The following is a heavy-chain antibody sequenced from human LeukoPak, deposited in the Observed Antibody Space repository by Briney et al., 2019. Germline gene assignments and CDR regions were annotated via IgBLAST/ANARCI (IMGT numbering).Heavy chain of an antibody. D-gene: IGHD3-10*01. CDR2: ISGSGGST. CDR3: AKDPQIVRGVIITSY. V-gene: IGHV3-23*01. Sequence: GGSLRLSCAASGFTFSSYAMSWVRQAPGKGLEWVSAISGSGGSTYYADSVKGRFTISRDNSKNTLYLQMNSLRAEDTAVYYSAKDPQIVRGVIITSYWGQGTLVTDSS. CDR1: GFTFSSYA. J-gene: IGHJ4*02.